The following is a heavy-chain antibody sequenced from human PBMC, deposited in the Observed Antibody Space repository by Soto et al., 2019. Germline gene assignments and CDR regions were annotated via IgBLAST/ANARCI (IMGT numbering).Heavy chain of an antibody. V-gene: IGHV3-9*01. CDR2: ISWNRGII. D-gene: IGHD2-15*01. CDR3: TRSIGPSCYSSFDY. Sequence: EVQLVESGGGLVQPGRSLRLSCAASGFTFDDYAFHWVRQAPGKGLEWVSGISWNRGIIGYADSVQGRFTISRDNAKNSLYLKMNSLRVEDTAFYYCTRSIGPSCYSSFDYFGQGTLVTVSS. CDR1: GFTFDDYA. J-gene: IGHJ4*02.